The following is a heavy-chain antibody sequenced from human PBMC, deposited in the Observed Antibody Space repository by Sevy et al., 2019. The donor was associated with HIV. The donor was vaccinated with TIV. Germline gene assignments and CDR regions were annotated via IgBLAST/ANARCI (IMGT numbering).Heavy chain of an antibody. J-gene: IGHJ4*02. CDR2: IYHSGST. CDR3: ARNVVVITSAFDY. Sequence: SETLSLTCTVSGYSISSGYYWGWIRQPPGKGLEWIGSIYHSGSTYYNTSLKSRVTISVDTSKNQFSLKLSSVTAADTAVYYCARNVVVITSAFDYWGQGTLVTVSS. CDR1: GYSISSGYY. D-gene: IGHD3-22*01. V-gene: IGHV4-38-2*02.